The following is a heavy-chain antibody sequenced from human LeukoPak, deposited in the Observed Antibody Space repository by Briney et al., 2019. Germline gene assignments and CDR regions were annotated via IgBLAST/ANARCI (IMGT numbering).Heavy chain of an antibody. CDR3: ARDLTYSSSRNDAFDI. D-gene: IGHD6-13*01. Sequence: GGSLRLSCAACGFTFSSYSMSWVRQAPGKGLEWVSSISSSSSYIYYADSVKGRFTISRDNAKNSLYLQMNSLRAEDTAVYYCARDLTYSSSRNDAFDIWGQGTMVTVSS. CDR2: ISSSSSYI. V-gene: IGHV3-21*01. CDR1: GFTFSSYS. J-gene: IGHJ3*02.